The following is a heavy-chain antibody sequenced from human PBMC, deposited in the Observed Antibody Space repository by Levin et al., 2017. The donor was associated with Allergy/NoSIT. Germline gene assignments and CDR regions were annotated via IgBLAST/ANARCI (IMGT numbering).Heavy chain of an antibody. CDR2: IYYSGST. CDR3: ARYYDWNAFDI. V-gene: IGHV4-31*03. J-gene: IGHJ3*02. CDR1: GGSISSGGYY. Sequence: SETLSLTCTVSGGSISSGGYYWSWIRQHPGKGLEWIGYIYYSGSTYYNPSLKSRVTISVDTSKNQFSLKLSSVTAADTAVYYCARYYDWNAFDIWGQGTMVTVSS. D-gene: IGHD3-3*01.